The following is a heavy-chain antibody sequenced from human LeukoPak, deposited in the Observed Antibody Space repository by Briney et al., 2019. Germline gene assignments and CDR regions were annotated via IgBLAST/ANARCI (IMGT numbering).Heavy chain of an antibody. V-gene: IGHV4-4*07. Sequence: SETLSLTCTVSGGSISSYYWSWIRQPAGKGLEWIGRIYTSWSTNYNPSLKSRVTMSVDTSKNQFSLKLSSVTAADTAVYYCARDVGSGWLSRGAFDIWGQGTMVTVSS. CDR2: IYTSWST. J-gene: IGHJ3*02. CDR3: ARDVGSGWLSRGAFDI. D-gene: IGHD6-19*01. CDR1: GGSISSYY.